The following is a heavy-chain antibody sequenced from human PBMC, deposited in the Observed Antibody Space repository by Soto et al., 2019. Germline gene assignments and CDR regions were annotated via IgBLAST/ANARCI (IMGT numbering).Heavy chain of an antibody. CDR3: AKDHLTTTVTTVGY. CDR1: GFTFSNYS. J-gene: IGHJ4*02. Sequence: QVQLVESGGGVVQPGRSLRLSCAASGFTFSNYSMHWVRQAPGKGLEWVAVISYHGSDKYYADSVKGRFTISRDNSKNTLYLQMDSLRAEATAVYYCAKDHLTTTVTTVGYWGQGTLVTVSS. D-gene: IGHD4-17*01. CDR2: ISYHGSDK. V-gene: IGHV3-30*18.